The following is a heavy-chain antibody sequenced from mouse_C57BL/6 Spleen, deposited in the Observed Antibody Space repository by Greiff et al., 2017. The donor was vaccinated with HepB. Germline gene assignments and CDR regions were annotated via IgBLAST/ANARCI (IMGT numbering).Heavy chain of an antibody. CDR2: INPNNGGT. Sequence: EVQLQQSGPELVKPGASVKMSCKASGYTFTDYNMHWVKQSHGKSLEWIGYINPNNGGTSYNQKFKGKATLTVNKSSSTAYMELRSLTSEDSAVYYCARHGATVVGVDYWGQGTTLTVSS. CDR1: GYTFTDYN. CDR3: ARHGATVVGVDY. J-gene: IGHJ2*01. D-gene: IGHD1-1*01. V-gene: IGHV1-22*01.